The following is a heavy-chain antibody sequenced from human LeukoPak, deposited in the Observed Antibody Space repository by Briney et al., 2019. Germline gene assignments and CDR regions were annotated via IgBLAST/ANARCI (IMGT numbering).Heavy chain of an antibody. V-gene: IGHV3-23*01. J-gene: IGHJ6*02. CDR1: GFTLSNYA. CDR2: MSARGDVE. CDR3: AKSAGRQLLQGYGVDV. D-gene: IGHD6-6*01. Sequence: GGSLRLSCEASGFTLSNYAMTWVRQAPGKGLEWVSVMSARGDVEIYADSVKGRFTISRDISKNTVYLQMDSLRADDAAVYYCAKSAGRQLLQGYGVDVWGQGTTVTVSS.